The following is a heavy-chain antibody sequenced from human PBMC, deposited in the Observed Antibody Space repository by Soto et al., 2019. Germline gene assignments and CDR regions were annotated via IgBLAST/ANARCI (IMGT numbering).Heavy chain of an antibody. CDR3: TMRVEMDY. CDR2: INPSGGST. J-gene: IGHJ4*02. CDR1: GYTFTSYY. Sequence: QVQLVQSGAEVKKPGASVKVSCKASGYTFTSYYIHWVRQAPGQGLEWMGRINPSGGSTNYAQKFQGRATMTRDTSTRTLYMDLRSLRTEDTAVYSCTMRVEMDYWGQGTRVTVSS. D-gene: IGHD1-1*01. V-gene: IGHV1-46*03.